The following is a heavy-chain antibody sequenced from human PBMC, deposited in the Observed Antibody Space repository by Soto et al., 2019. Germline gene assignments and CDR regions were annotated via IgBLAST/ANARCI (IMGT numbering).Heavy chain of an antibody. J-gene: IGHJ4*02. D-gene: IGHD4-17*01. V-gene: IGHV1-69*13. CDR1: GGTFSSYA. CDR2: IIPIFGTA. Sequence: SVKVSCKXSGGTFSSYAISWVRQAPGQGLEWMGGIIPIFGTANYAQKFQGRVTITADESTSTAYMELSSLRSEDTAVYYCARVYGGNSGPTDYWGQGTLVTVS. CDR3: ARVYGGNSGPTDY.